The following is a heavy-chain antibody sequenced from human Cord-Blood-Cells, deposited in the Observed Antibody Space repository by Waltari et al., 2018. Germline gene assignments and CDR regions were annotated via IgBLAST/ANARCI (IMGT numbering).Heavy chain of an antibody. CDR1: GGSISRGGYY. J-gene: IGHJ4*02. CDR3: ARDPSYSGYENYFDY. Sequence: QVQLQESGPGLVKPSQTLSLTCTVSGGSISRGGYYWSWLRPHPGKGLEWIGYIYYSGSTYYNPSLKSRVTISVDTSKNQFSLKLSSVTAADTAVYYCARDPSYSGYENYFDYWGQGTLVTVSS. D-gene: IGHD5-12*01. V-gene: IGHV4-31*03. CDR2: IYYSGST.